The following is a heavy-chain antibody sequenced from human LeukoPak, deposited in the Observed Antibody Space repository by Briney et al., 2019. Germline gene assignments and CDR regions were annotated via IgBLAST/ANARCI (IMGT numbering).Heavy chain of an antibody. V-gene: IGHV3-23*01. CDR2: ISGSGGST. CDR3: AKDRRYIVVVVAARGYYFDY. CDR1: GFTFSSYA. D-gene: IGHD2-15*01. J-gene: IGHJ4*02. Sequence: QPWGSLRLSCAASGFTFSSYAMSWVRQAPGKGLEWVSAISGSGGSTYYADSVKGRFTISRDNSKNTLYLQMNSLRAEDTAVYYCAKDRRYIVVVVAARGYYFDYWGQGTLVTVSS.